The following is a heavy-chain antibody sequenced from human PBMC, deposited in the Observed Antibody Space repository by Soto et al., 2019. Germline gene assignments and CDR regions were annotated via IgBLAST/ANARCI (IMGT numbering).Heavy chain of an antibody. CDR2: IYNSGSTM. V-gene: IGHV3-48*03. CDR1: GFTFSAFE. J-gene: IGHJ6*02. D-gene: IGHD1-1*01. Sequence: VGSLRLSCAASGFTFSAFEMNWVRQAPGKGLEWLSYIYNSGSTMTYADSVKGRFAISRDNAKNSLYLEMYSLRAEDTAVYYCARESGGTGLDVWGQGTTVTVSS. CDR3: ARESGGTGLDV.